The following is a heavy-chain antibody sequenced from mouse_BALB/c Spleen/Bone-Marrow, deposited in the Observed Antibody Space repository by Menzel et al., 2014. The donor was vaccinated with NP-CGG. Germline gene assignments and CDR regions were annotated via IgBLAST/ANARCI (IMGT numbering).Heavy chain of an antibody. CDR3: ARELGHYAMDY. D-gene: IGHD4-1*01. J-gene: IGHJ4*01. Sequence: VKLVESGPGLVAPSQSLSIPCTVSGFSLTGYGANWVRQPPGKGLEWLGMIWGDGSTDYNSALKSKLSISKDNSKSQVFLKMNSLQTDDTARYYCARELGHYAMDYWGQGTSVTVSS. V-gene: IGHV2-6-7*01. CDR1: GFSLTGYG. CDR2: IWGDGST.